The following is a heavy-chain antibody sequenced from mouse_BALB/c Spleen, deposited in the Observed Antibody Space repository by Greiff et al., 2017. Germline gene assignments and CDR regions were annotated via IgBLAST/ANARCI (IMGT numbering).Heavy chain of an antibody. J-gene: IGHJ2*01. CDR2: ISSGGGST. Sequence: EVQVVESGGGLVKPGGSLKLSCAASGFAFSSYDMSWVRQTPEKRLEWVAYISSGGGSTYYPDTVKGRFTISRDNAKNTLYLQMSSLKSEDTAMYYCARQDTTVYFDYWGQGTTLTVSS. V-gene: IGHV5-12-1*01. CDR3: ARQDTTVYFDY. D-gene: IGHD1-1*01. CDR1: GFAFSSYD.